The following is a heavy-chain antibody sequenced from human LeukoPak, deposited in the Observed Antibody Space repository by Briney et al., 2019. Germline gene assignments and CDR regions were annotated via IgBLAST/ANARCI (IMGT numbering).Heavy chain of an antibody. CDR1: GFTFSDYY. Sequence: GGSLRLSCVGSGFTFSDYYMDWVRQAPGRGLEWVSSITAIDGRTYYADSVRGRFTISRDNSKNTVYLQLNSLRAGDTAIYYCTKDRRGPAAGTWYFDSWGQGTLVTVSS. J-gene: IGHJ4*02. CDR3: TKDRRGPAAGTWYFDS. V-gene: IGHV3-23*01. CDR2: ITAIDGRT. D-gene: IGHD6-13*01.